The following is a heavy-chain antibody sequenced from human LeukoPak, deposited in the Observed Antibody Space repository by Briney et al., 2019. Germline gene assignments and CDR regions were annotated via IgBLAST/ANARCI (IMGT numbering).Heavy chain of an antibody. CDR3: ARDGIQLWHFDY. J-gene: IGHJ4*02. CDR1: GYSISSGYY. D-gene: IGHD5-18*01. V-gene: IGHV4-38-2*02. CDR2: IYYSGST. Sequence: SETLSLTCAVSGYSISSGYYWGWIRQPPGKGLEWIGSIYYSGSTYYNPSLKSRVTISVDTSKNQFSLKLSSVTAADTAVYYCARDGIQLWHFDYWGQGTLVTVSS.